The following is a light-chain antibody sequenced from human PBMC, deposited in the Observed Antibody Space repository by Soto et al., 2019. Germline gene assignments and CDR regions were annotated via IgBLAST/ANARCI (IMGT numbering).Light chain of an antibody. Sequence: EIVLTQSPGTLSLSPGERATLSCRASQSVSSSYLAWYQQKPGLAPRLLIYGASSRATGIPDRFSGSGSGTDFTLTISRLEPEDCAVYYCQQYGSSTWTFGQGTKVEIK. CDR3: QQYGSSTWT. CDR1: QSVSSSY. V-gene: IGKV3-20*01. J-gene: IGKJ1*01. CDR2: GAS.